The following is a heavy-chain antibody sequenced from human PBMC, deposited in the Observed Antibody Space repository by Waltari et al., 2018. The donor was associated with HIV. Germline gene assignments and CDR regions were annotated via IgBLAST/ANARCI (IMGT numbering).Heavy chain of an antibody. D-gene: IGHD3-22*01. J-gene: IGHJ6*02. CDR2: IYHSGST. V-gene: IGHV4-38-2*02. CDR3: ARDTYYYDSSGYYYGMDV. Sequence: QVQLQESGPGLVKPSETLSLTCAVSGYSISSGYYWGWIRQPPGKGLEWIGSIYHSGSTSYTPSLKSRVTISVDTSKNQFSLKLSSVTAADTAVYYCARDTYYYDSSGYYYGMDVWGQGTTVTVSS. CDR1: GYSISSGYY.